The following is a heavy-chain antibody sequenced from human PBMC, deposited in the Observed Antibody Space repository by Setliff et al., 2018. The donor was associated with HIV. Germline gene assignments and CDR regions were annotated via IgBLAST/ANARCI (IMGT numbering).Heavy chain of an antibody. CDR3: ARSPYGDYGLDY. J-gene: IGHJ4*02. CDR2: IHYDVSSK. D-gene: IGHD4-17*01. V-gene: IGHV3-30*02. CDR1: GFTFSSYG. Sequence: PGESLKISCAAFGFTFSSYGMHWVRQAPGKGLEWVAFIHYDVSSKYYGDSVKGRFTISRDNSRNTLYLQMNSLRPEDTAVYFCARSPYGDYGLDYWGQGTLVTVSS.